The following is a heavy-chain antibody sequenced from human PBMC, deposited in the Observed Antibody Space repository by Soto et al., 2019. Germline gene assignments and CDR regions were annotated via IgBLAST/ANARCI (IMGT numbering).Heavy chain of an antibody. Sequence: SQSLSRTCAISVDSVSTNTATCDFIRQCACRGLEWLGRTYYRSRWYFDYAVSVKSRITISPDISNNQVSLQLNSLTPADTAVYYCAGGYYYDSSGYSPDFDYWGQGALVTVSS. D-gene: IGHD3-22*01. CDR1: VDSVSTNTAT. J-gene: IGHJ4*02. CDR2: TYYRSRWYF. CDR3: AGGYYYDSSGYSPDFDY. V-gene: IGHV6-1*01.